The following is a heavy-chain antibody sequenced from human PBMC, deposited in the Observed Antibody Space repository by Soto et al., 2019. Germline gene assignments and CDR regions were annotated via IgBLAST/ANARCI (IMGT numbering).Heavy chain of an antibody. Sequence: AGGSLRLSCAASGFTFSSYGMHWVRQAPGKGLEWVAVISYDGSNKYYADSVKGRFTISRDNSKNTLYLQMNSLRAEDTAVYYCAKEDDGSGSENAFDIWGQGTMVTVSS. CDR1: GFTFSSYG. V-gene: IGHV3-30*18. J-gene: IGHJ3*02. D-gene: IGHD3-10*01. CDR2: ISYDGSNK. CDR3: AKEDDGSGSENAFDI.